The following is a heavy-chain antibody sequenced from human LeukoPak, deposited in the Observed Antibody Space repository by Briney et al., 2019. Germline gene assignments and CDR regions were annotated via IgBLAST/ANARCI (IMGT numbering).Heavy chain of an antibody. CDR2: FDPEDGET. Sequence: AAVKVSCKVSGYTLTELSMHCVRQAPGKGLEWMGCFDPEDGETIYAQKVRGRVTMAEDTSTGTDYMDLSSLRFDGPAVYYCATGSPQYNWHYGPLMDLWGQGTTVTVSS. J-gene: IGHJ6*02. CDR3: ATGSPQYNWHYGPLMDL. CDR1: GYTLTELS. V-gene: IGHV1-24*01. D-gene: IGHD1-7*01.